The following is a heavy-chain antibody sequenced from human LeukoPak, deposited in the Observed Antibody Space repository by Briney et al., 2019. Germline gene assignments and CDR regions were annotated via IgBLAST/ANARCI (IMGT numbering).Heavy chain of an antibody. Sequence: PGRSLRLSCAASGFTFSSYAMHWVRQAPGKGLEWVAVISYDGSNKYYADSVKGRFTISRDNSKNMLYLQMNSLRAEDTAVYYCARTYSSGWFFDYWGQGTQVTVSS. J-gene: IGHJ4*02. CDR3: ARTYSSGWFFDY. V-gene: IGHV3-30*04. CDR2: ISYDGSNK. D-gene: IGHD6-19*01. CDR1: GFTFSSYA.